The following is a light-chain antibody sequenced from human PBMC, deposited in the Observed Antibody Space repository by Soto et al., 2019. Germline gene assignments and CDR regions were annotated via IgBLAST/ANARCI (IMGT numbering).Light chain of an antibody. CDR2: RTS. Sequence: DIQVTQSPSSLSASVGETVTITCRASQSVSTYLNWYQHTPGKAPKLLIYRTSTLEGGVLSRFSASGLGTNFTLTITNLQPDDFGTYFCQQSYSSPYTFGQGTKLEIK. J-gene: IGKJ2*01. V-gene: IGKV1-39*01. CDR3: QQSYSSPYT. CDR1: QSVSTY.